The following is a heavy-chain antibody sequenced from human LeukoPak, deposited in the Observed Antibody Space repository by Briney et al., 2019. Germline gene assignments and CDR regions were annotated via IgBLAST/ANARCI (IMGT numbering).Heavy chain of an antibody. CDR3: AGVLGDYYGSGSHLLEGGY. CDR2: ISYDGSNK. CDR1: GFTFSSYA. V-gene: IGHV3-30*04. Sequence: GGSLRLSCAASGFTFSSYAMHWVRQAPGKGLEWVAVISYDGSNKYYADSVKGRFTISRDNSKNTLYLQMNSLRAEDTAVYYCAGVLGDYYGSGSHLLEGGYWGQGTLVTVSS. J-gene: IGHJ4*02. D-gene: IGHD3-10*01.